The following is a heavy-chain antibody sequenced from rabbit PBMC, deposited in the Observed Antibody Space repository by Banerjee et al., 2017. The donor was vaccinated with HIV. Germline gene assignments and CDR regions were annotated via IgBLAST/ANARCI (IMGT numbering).Heavy chain of an antibody. Sequence: QSLEESGGDLVKPEGSLTLTCTASGFSFSSSYHICWVRQAPGKGLEWIVCIVAGSTGSTYYASWAKGRFTISKTSSTTVTLQMTSLTAADTATYFCVRDNGYTGYIYDNLWGPGTLVTVS. CDR1: GFSFSSSYH. D-gene: IGHD7-1*01. CDR2: IVAGSTGST. CDR3: VRDNGYTGYIYDNL. J-gene: IGHJ4*01. V-gene: IGHV1S40*01.